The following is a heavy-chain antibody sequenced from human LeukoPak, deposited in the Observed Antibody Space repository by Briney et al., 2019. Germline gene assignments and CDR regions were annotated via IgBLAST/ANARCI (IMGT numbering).Heavy chain of an antibody. CDR2: ISAYNGNT. D-gene: IGHD2-2*01. CDR1: GYTFTSYG. V-gene: IGHV1-18*01. Sequence: ASVKVSCKASGYTFTSYGISWVRQAPGQGLEWMGWISAYNGNTNYARKLQGRVTVTTDTSTSTAYMELRSLRSDDTAVYYCARDLSRSTSCPSVYWGQGTLVTVSS. CDR3: ARDLSRSTSCPSVY. J-gene: IGHJ4*02.